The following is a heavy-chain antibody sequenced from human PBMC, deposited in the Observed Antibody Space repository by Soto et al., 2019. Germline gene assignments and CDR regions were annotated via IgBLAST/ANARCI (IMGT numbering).Heavy chain of an antibody. Sequence: SENLDLTYVVPGGSISSSGYSRSWTRQPPGKGLEWIGYMYHSGSTYYNPSLKSRVTISIDRSKNQFSLKLSSVTAADTAEYYCARVPDDWGQGILVTVAS. J-gene: IGHJ4*02. V-gene: IGHV4-30-2*01. CDR1: GGSISSSGYS. CDR3: ARVPDD. CDR2: MYHSGST. D-gene: IGHD2-2*01.